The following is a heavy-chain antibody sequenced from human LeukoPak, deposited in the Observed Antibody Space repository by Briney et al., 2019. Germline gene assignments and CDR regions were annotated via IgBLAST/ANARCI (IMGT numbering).Heavy chain of an antibody. J-gene: IGHJ6*03. Sequence: KPSETLSLTCTVSGGSISSSSYYWGWIRQPPGKGLEWIGSIYYSGSTYYNPSLKSRVTISVDTSKNQFSLKLSSVTAADTAVYYCASSHYDYVWGRGEWYYYYMDVWGKGTTVTISS. CDR3: ASSHYDYVWGRGEWYYYYMDV. CDR2: IYYSGST. D-gene: IGHD3-16*01. CDR1: GGSISSSSYY. V-gene: IGHV4-39*07.